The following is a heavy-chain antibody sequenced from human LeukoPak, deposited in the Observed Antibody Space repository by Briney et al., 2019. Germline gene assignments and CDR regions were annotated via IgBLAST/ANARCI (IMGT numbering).Heavy chain of an antibody. Sequence: PGGSLRLSCAASGFTVSSNYMSWVRQAPGKGLEWVSVIYSGGSTYYADSVKGRFTISRDNSKNTLYLQMNSLRAEDTAVYYCARAPITMVRGVALDYWGQGTLVTVSS. V-gene: IGHV3-53*01. D-gene: IGHD3-10*01. CDR1: GFTVSSNY. CDR3: ARAPITMVRGVALDY. CDR2: IYSGGST. J-gene: IGHJ4*02.